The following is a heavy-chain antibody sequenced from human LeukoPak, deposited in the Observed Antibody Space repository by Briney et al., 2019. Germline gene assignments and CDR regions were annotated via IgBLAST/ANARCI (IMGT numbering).Heavy chain of an antibody. CDR3: ARENFSPIPVPAGGESYGMDV. J-gene: IGHJ6*02. CDR2: ISSRSSTI. D-gene: IGHD2-2*01. V-gene: IGHV3-48*01. Sequence: GGSLRLSCAASGFTISSYSIDWVRQAPGKGLEWVSYISSRSSTIYYADSVKGRFTISRDNAKNSLYLQMNSLRAEDTAVYYCARENFSPIPVPAGGESYGMDVWGQGTTVTVSS. CDR1: GFTISSYS.